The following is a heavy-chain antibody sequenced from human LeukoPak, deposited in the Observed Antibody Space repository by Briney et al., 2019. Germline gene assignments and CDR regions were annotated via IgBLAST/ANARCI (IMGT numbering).Heavy chain of an antibody. V-gene: IGHV4-39*07. CDR2: IYYSGST. CDR3: ARGSRFGELIAGGWFDP. Sequence: PSETLSLTCTVSGGSISSSSYYWGWIRQPPGKGLDWIGSIYYSGSTYYNPSLKSRVTISVDTSKNQFSLKLSSVTAADTAVYYCARGSRFGELIAGGWFDPWGQGTLVTVSS. CDR1: GGSISSSSYY. D-gene: IGHD3-10*01. J-gene: IGHJ5*02.